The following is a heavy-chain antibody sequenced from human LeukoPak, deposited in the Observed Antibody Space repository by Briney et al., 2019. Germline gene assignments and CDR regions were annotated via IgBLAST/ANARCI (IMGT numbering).Heavy chain of an antibody. CDR1: GGSMSNYY. V-gene: IGHV4-59*08. Sequence: SETLSLTCSVSGGSMSNYYWSWIRQPPGKGLEWIAYIFSRGSPNYNPSLKSRVTISVDTSKNQFSLKLSSVTAADTAVYYCARHAPRDSSGNDAFDVWGQGTTVTVSS. CDR2: IFSRGSP. J-gene: IGHJ3*01. CDR3: ARHAPRDSSGNDAFDV. D-gene: IGHD3-22*01.